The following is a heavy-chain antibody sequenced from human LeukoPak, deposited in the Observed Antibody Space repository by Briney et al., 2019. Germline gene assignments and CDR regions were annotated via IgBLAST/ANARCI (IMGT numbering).Heavy chain of an antibody. V-gene: IGHV3-23*01. CDR1: GFIFSSHG. D-gene: IGHD1-1*01. J-gene: IGHJ4*02. CDR2: VSPSGDIT. Sequence: GGSLRLSCAASGFIFSSHGMNWVRQAPGKGLEWVSGVSPSGDITYYADSVKGRFTISRDNSKNRVYLQMDSLRFEDAAVYYCARELAYIRFDNWGQGTLVTVSS. CDR3: ARELAYIRFDN.